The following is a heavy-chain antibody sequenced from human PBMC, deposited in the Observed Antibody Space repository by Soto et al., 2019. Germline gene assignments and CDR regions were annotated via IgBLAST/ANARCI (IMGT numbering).Heavy chain of an antibody. CDR3: AKDIRTDYYDSSGYYPQGCER. CDR1: GFTFSSYA. D-gene: IGHD3-22*01. J-gene: IGHJ5*02. Sequence: WGSLRLSCAASGFTFSSYAMSWVRQAPGKGLEWVSAISVSGGITYYADSVKGRFTISRDNSKDTLYLQMNSLRAEDTAVYYCAKDIRTDYYDSSGYYPQGCERWGQGTLVRVSS. V-gene: IGHV3-23*01. CDR2: ISVSGGIT.